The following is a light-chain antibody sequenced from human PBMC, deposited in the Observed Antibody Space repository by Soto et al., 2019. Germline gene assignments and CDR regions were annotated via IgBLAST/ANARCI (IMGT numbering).Light chain of an antibody. V-gene: IGKV3-15*01. Sequence: EIVMTQSPATLSVSPGERVTFSCRASQSVGSNLAWYQQKPGLAPRVLIYDASTRATVIPARFSGSGSGTEFTLTISSLQSEDFAVYYCQQYDDWPLTFGGGTKVEIK. CDR3: QQYDDWPLT. J-gene: IGKJ4*01. CDR2: DAS. CDR1: QSVGSN.